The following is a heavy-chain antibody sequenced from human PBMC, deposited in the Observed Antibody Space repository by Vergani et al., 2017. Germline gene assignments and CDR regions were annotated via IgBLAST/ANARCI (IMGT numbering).Heavy chain of an antibody. V-gene: IGHV4-61*02. CDR2: IYNTGGT. Sequence: QVQLKESGPGLVGPSETLTLTCTVSGGPFSGGSHYWSWIRQSAGKGLEWIGRIYNTGGTNYDPSLKTRVTMLVDTSKNQFSLKLASVTAADTAIYYCARFSSGFVAWGPGTPVTVSS. CDR3: ARFSSGFVA. CDR1: GGPFSGGSHY. J-gene: IGHJ4*02. D-gene: IGHD5-12*01.